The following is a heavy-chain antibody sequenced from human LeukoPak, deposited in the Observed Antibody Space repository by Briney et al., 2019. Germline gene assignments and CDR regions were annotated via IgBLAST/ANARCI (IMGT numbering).Heavy chain of an antibody. V-gene: IGHV3-21*01. Sequence: PGGSLRLSCAASGFTFSSYSMNWVRQAPGNGLEWVSSISSSSSYIYYADSVKGRFTISRDNAKNSLYLQMNSLRAEDTAVYYCARDLADHDFWSGYYTGEHGMDVWGQGTTVTVSS. CDR1: GFTFSSYS. CDR3: ARDLADHDFWSGYYTGEHGMDV. J-gene: IGHJ6*02. D-gene: IGHD3-3*01. CDR2: ISSSSSYI.